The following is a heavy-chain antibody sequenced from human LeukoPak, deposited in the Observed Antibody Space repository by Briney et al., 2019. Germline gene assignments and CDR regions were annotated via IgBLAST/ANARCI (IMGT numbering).Heavy chain of an antibody. CDR3: AGGWVPAAKGENWFDP. CDR2: ISAYNGNT. V-gene: IGHV1-18*04. J-gene: IGHJ5*02. Sequence: ASVKVSCKASGYTFTSYGISWARQAPGQGLEWMGWISAYNGNTNYAQKLQGRVTMTTDTSTSTAYMELRSLRSDDTAVYYCAGGWVPAAKGENWFDPWGQGTLVTVSS. CDR1: GYTFTSYG. D-gene: IGHD2-2*01.